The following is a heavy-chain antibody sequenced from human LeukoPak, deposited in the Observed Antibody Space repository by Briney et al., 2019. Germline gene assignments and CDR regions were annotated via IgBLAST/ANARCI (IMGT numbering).Heavy chain of an antibody. Sequence: GGSLRLSCAASGFTFSSYEMNWVRQAPGKGLEWVSYISSSGSTIYYADSVKGRFTISRDNAKNSLYLQMNSLRAEDTAVYYCARGAKLYDILTATFNDAFDIWGQGTMVTVSS. D-gene: IGHD3-9*01. CDR1: GFTFSSYE. CDR3: ARGAKLYDILTATFNDAFDI. CDR2: ISSSGSTI. V-gene: IGHV3-48*03. J-gene: IGHJ3*02.